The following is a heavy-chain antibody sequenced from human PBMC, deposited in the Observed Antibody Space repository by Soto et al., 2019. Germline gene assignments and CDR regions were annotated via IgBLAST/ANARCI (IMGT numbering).Heavy chain of an antibody. CDR2: ISYDGSNK. J-gene: IGHJ4*01. V-gene: IGHV3-30*03. D-gene: IGHD5-18*01. Sequence: PGGSLRLSCAASGFTFSSYGMHWVRQAPGKGLEWVAVISYDGSNKYYADSVKGRFTISRDNSKNTLYLQMNSLRAEDTAVYYCAREVDRALVGSPHYFDYWGQGTLVTVSS. CDR3: AREVDRALVGSPHYFDY. CDR1: GFTFSSYG.